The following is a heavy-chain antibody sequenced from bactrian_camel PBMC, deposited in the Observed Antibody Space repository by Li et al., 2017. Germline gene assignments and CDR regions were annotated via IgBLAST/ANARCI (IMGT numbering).Heavy chain of an antibody. CDR2: ISPDGSS. D-gene: IGHD3*01. Sequence: VQLVESGGGSVQAGGSLRLSCTAPGFISHDCVIEYDRQATGKQREYVSSISPDGSSTYRSSVKGRFTISKDNAKNTLYLQMNTLKPEDTAMYYCTKDRSYGTRNWVQSTRGQGTQVTVS. J-gene: IGHJ4*01. CDR3: TKDRSYGTRNWVQST. V-gene: IGHV3S53*01. CDR1: GFISHDCV.